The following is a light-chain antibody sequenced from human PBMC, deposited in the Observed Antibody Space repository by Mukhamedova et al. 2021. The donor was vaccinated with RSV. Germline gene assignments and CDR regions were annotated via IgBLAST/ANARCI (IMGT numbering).Light chain of an antibody. CDR1: QGISSY. Sequence: VSQGISSYLAWYQQKPGKAPELLIYAASTLQSGVPSRFSGSGSGTDFTLTISCLQSEDFATYYCQQYYSFPPSWTFGQGTKVEIK. CDR2: AAS. J-gene: IGKJ1*01. CDR3: QQYYSFPPSWT. V-gene: IGKV1D-8*02.